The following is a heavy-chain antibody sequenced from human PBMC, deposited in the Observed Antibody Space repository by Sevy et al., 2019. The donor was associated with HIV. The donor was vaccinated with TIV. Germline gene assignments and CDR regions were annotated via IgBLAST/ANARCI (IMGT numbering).Heavy chain of an antibody. V-gene: IGHV3-30*18. J-gene: IGHJ4*02. CDR3: AKDHREDCSGGSCYSRRGGNIDY. Sequence: GGSLRLSCAASGFTFSSYGMHWVRQAPGKGLEWVAVISYDGSNKYYADSVKGRFTISRDNSKNTLYLQMNSLRAEDKAVYYWAKDHREDCSGGSCYSRRGGNIDYWGQGTLVTVSS. D-gene: IGHD2-15*01. CDR1: GFTFSSYG. CDR2: ISYDGSNK.